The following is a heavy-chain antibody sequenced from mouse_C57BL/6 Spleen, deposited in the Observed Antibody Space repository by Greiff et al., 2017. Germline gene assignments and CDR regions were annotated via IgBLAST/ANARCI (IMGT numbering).Heavy chain of an antibody. Sequence: QVQLQQPGAELVKPGASVTLSCKASGYTFTSYWMHWVKQRPGQGLEWIGMIHPNSGSTNYNEKFKSKATLTVDKSSSTAYMQLSSLTSEDSAVYYCARYDGYAMDYWGQGTSVTVSS. CDR2: IHPNSGST. CDR3: ARYDGYAMDY. J-gene: IGHJ4*01. V-gene: IGHV1-64*01. D-gene: IGHD2-12*01. CDR1: GYTFTSYW.